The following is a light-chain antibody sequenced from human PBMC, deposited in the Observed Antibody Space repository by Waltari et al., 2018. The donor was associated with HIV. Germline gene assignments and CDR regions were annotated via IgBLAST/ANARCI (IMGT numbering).Light chain of an antibody. V-gene: IGKV1-33*01. CDR2: DAS. CDR1: QDISSY. J-gene: IGKJ4*01. Sequence: DIQMTKSPSSLSASVGDRVTITCQASQDISSYLHWYQQQPGKAPKLLIYDASNLETGVPSRFSGSGSATDFTFTISSLHPEYIATYYCQQYDSLLTFGGGTKVEIK. CDR3: QQYDSLLT.